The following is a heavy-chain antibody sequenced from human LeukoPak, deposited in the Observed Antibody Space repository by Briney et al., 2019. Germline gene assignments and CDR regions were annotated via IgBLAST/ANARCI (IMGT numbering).Heavy chain of an antibody. CDR3: ARVREDILTGYYPDY. J-gene: IGHJ4*02. CDR2: IYHSGST. CDR1: GYSISSGYY. V-gene: IGHV4-38-2*02. D-gene: IGHD3-9*01. Sequence: PSETLSLTCTVSGYSISSGYYWGWIRQPPGKGLEWIGSIYHSGSTYYNPSLKSRVTISVDTSKNQFSLKLSSVTAADTAVYYCARVREDILTGYYPDYWGQGTLVTVSS.